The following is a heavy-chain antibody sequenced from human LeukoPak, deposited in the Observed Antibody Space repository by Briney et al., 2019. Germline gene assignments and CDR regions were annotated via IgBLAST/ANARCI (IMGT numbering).Heavy chain of an antibody. Sequence: GGSLRLSCAASGFTFSSYAMSWVRQAPGKGLEWVSAIRDSGSSTHYADSVKGRFTTSRDNSKNTLFLQMNSLRAEDTAIYYCVKYGPQDSGSSHFDYWGQGALVTVSS. D-gene: IGHD1-26*01. CDR1: GFTFSSYA. J-gene: IGHJ4*02. V-gene: IGHV3-23*01. CDR3: VKYGPQDSGSSHFDY. CDR2: IRDSGSST.